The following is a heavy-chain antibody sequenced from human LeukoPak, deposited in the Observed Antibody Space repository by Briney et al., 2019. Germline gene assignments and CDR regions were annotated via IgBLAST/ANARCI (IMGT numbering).Heavy chain of an antibody. CDR3: ARDRYQQQLVYNWFDP. D-gene: IGHD6-13*01. V-gene: IGHV3-33*08. CDR1: GFTFSSYA. CDR2: IWYDGSNK. Sequence: GGSLRLSCAPSGFTFSSYAMHWVRQAPGKGLEWVAVIWYDGSNKYYADSVKGRFTISRDNSKNTLYLQMNSLRAEDTAVYYCARDRYQQQLVYNWFDPWGQGTLVTVSS. J-gene: IGHJ5*02.